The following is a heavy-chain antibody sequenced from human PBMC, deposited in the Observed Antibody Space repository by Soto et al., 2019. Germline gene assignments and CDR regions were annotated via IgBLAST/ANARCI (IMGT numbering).Heavy chain of an antibody. D-gene: IGHD3-22*01. Sequence: EVQLVETGGGLIQPGGSLRLSCAASGFTVFSAYMNWVRQAPGKGLEWVAGFYSGGSSYYADSVKGRFTISRDTSKNTVDLHMDSLSADDTAVYYCASAPEIVGANYFDFWGQGSLVTVSS. V-gene: IGHV3-53*02. CDR2: FYSGGSS. CDR3: ASAPEIVGANYFDF. J-gene: IGHJ4*02. CDR1: GFTVFSAY.